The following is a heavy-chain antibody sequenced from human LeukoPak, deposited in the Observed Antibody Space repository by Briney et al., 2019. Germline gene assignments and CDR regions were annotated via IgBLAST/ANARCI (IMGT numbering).Heavy chain of an antibody. CDR2: INPNSGGT. Sequence: GASVKVSCKASGYTFTGYYMHWVRQAPGQGLEWMGWINPNSGGTNYAQKFQGRVTMTRDTSISTAYMELSRLRSDDTAVYYCASAADYYGSGSYYLSNDYWGQGTLVTVSS. CDR3: ASAADYYGSGSYYLSNDY. J-gene: IGHJ4*02. V-gene: IGHV1-2*02. CDR1: GYTFTGYY. D-gene: IGHD3-10*01.